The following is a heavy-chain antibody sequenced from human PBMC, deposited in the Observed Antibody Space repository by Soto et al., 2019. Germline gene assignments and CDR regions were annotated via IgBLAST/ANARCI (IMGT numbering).Heavy chain of an antibody. CDR3: ASGTTGTNIDAFDI. V-gene: IGHV3-23*01. Sequence: PGGSLRLSCAASGFTFSNYAVTWVRQAPGKGLEWVSTISGSGGSTYYADSVKGRFTISRDNSKNTLYLQMNSLRAEDTAVYYCASGTTGTNIDAFDIWGQGTMVTVS. CDR1: GFTFSNYA. D-gene: IGHD1-1*01. J-gene: IGHJ3*02. CDR2: ISGSGGST.